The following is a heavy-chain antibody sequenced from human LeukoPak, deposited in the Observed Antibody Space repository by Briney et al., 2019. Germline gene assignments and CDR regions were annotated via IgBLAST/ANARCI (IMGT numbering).Heavy chain of an antibody. Sequence: SVKVSCKASGGTFSSYAISWVRQAPGQGLEWMGGIIPIFGTANYAQKFQGRVTMTEDTSTDTAYMELSSLRSEDTAVYYCATILNYDSSGHIDYWGQGTLVTVSS. CDR2: IIPIFGTA. J-gene: IGHJ4*02. D-gene: IGHD3-22*01. V-gene: IGHV1-69*06. CDR3: ATILNYDSSGHIDY. CDR1: GGTFSSYA.